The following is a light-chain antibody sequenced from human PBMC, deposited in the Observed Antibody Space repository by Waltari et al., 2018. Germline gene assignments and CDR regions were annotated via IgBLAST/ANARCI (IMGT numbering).Light chain of an antibody. V-gene: IGKV1-39*01. CDR1: QSFSEY. J-gene: IGKJ4*01. CDR3: QQSYT. Sequence: DFQMTQSPSSLSAFVGEKVTIICRESQSFSEYLNWYQQRPGEAPKVLIYDASNLQSGVPSRFSGSGSGTDFTLSITNLQPEDSATYYCQQSYTFGGGTKVEIK. CDR2: DAS.